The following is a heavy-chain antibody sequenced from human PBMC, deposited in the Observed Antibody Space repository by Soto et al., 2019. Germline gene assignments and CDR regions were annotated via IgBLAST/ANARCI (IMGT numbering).Heavy chain of an antibody. Sequence: GASVKVSCKASGYSFISYYMHWVRQAPGQGLEWMGVINPSGDSITYAQKFQGRVTMTKDTSTSTLFMEVNSLRAGDTAVYYCARGGRSSGWYLVKYNWFDPWGQGTLVTVSS. D-gene: IGHD6-19*01. J-gene: IGHJ5*02. CDR3: ARGGRSSGWYLVKYNWFDP. CDR1: GYSFISYY. V-gene: IGHV1-46*01. CDR2: INPSGDSI.